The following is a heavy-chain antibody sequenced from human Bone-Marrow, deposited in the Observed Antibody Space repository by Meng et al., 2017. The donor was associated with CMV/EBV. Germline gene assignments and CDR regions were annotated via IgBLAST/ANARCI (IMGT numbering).Heavy chain of an antibody. D-gene: IGHD3-22*01. CDR1: GFTFSTSY. J-gene: IGHJ4*02. CDR2: INWSGGST. Sequence: GGSLRLSCAASGFTFSTSYMSWVRQAPGKGLEWVSGINWSGGSTGYADSVKGRFTISRDNAKNSLYLQMNSLRAEDTALYHCARDYYDSSGYYDYWGQGTLVTVSS. V-gene: IGHV3-20*01. CDR3: ARDYYDSSGYYDY.